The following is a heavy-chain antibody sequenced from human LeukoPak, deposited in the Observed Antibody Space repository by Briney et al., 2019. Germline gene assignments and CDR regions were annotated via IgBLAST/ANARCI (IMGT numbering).Heavy chain of an antibody. CDR2: IKQDGSEK. CDR3: TRDFDP. J-gene: IGHJ5*02. V-gene: IGHV3-7*01. Sequence: GGSLRLSCGASGLSFGNYWMDWVRQAPGKGLEWVGNIKQDGSEKYYVDSVKDRFTISRDNAKNSLYLDMNSLRVEDTAIYYCTRDFDPWGQGTLVTVSS. CDR1: GLSFGNYW.